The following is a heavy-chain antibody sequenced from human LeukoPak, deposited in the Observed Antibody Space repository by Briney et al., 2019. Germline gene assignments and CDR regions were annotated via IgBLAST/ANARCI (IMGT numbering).Heavy chain of an antibody. J-gene: IGHJ4*02. CDR2: IYTSGST. Sequence: SQTLSLTCTVSGDSISSGSYYWSWIRQPAGKGLEWIGRIYTSGSTNYNPSLKSRVTTSVDMSKNQFSLKLSSVTATDTAVYYCAREAYCSSTTYYTYFDYWGQGTLVTVSS. D-gene: IGHD2-2*02. CDR3: AREAYCSSTTYYTYFDY. CDR1: GDSISSGSYY. V-gene: IGHV4-61*02.